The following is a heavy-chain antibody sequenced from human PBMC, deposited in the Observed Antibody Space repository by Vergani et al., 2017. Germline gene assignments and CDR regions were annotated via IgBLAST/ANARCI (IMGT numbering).Heavy chain of an antibody. D-gene: IGHD3-10*01. J-gene: IGHJ4*02. CDR2: IQYDGSDI. CDR1: GFSVSNYG. CDR3: ANEGSANRIRGWLDH. V-gene: IGHV3-30*02. Sequence: QVQLVESGGGVVQPGGSLRLSCVASGFSVSNYGMHWVRQTPGKGLEWVAFIQYDGSDIFYADFVEGRFTISRDNSKNSLYLQMRSLRFDDTAVYYCANEGSANRIRGWLDHWGQGALVTVS.